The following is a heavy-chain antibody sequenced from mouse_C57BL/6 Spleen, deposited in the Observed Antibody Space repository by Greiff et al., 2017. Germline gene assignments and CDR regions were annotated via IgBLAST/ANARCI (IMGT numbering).Heavy chain of an antibody. CDR2: IDPADSDT. CDR3: TNPRINKVPWFAY. Sequence: VQLQQSGAELVRPGASVKLSCTASGFNFTSYYMHWVKQRPEQGLEWIGKIDPADSDTEYAPKFQGKATMTADTSSNTAYLQLSSLTSEDTAVYYCTNPRINKVPWFAYWGQGTLVTVSA. J-gene: IGHJ3*01. D-gene: IGHD2-14*01. CDR1: GFNFTSYY. V-gene: IGHV14-1*01.